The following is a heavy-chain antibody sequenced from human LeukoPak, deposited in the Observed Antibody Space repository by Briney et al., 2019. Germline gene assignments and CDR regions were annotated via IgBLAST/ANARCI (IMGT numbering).Heavy chain of an antibody. V-gene: IGHV3-48*02. CDR2: ISSSSII. CDR3: ARDPSVSGTGWFDP. CDR1: GSTFSRNS. J-gene: IGHJ5*02. D-gene: IGHD6-19*01. Sequence: PWGSLRLSCGASGSTFSRNSMNWVRQAPGKGLEWVSYISSSSIIYYADSVKGRFTISRDNAKNSLYLQMNSLRDEDTAVYYCARDPSVSGTGWFDPWGQGTLVTVSS.